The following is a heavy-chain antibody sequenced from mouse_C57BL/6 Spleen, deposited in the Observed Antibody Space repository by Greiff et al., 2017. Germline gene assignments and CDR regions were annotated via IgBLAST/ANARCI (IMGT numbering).Heavy chain of an antibody. CDR3: ARRLPLYAMDC. CDR2: ISSGSSNI. J-gene: IGHJ4*01. V-gene: IGHV5-17*01. Sequence: EVQGVESGGGLVKPGGSLKLSCAASGFTFSDYGMHWVRQAPEKGLEWVAYISSGSSNIDYADTVKGRFTISTGNAKNTLFLQMTSLRSEDTALYYCARRLPLYAMDCWGQGTSVTVSS. CDR1: GFTFSDYG. D-gene: IGHD6-1*01.